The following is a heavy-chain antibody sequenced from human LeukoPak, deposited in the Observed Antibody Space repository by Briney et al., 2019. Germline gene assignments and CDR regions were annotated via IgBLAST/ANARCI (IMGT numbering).Heavy chain of an antibody. Sequence: SETLSLTCTVSGGSISSSSYYWGWIRQPPGKGLEWIGSIYYSGSTYYNPSLKSRVTISVDRSKNQFSLKLSSVTAADTAVYYCARDSRGVPAAISAFDIWGQGTMVTVSS. D-gene: IGHD2-2*01. CDR2: IYYSGST. J-gene: IGHJ3*02. V-gene: IGHV4-39*07. CDR3: ARDSRGVPAAISAFDI. CDR1: GGSISSSSYY.